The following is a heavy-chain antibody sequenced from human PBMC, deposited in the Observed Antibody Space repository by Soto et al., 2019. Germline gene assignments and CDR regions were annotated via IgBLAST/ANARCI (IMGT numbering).Heavy chain of an antibody. CDR1: GCTFTNYW. D-gene: IGHD3-9*01. CDR2: INQDGSEK. V-gene: IGHV3-7*01. Sequence: EEQLVESGGALVQPGGSLRLSCAASGCTFTNYWMNWVRQAPGKGLEWVANINQDGSEKNYVDSLRGRFTISRDNAENSLFLQMSSLRVEDTAVYYCARSTGSYASGLGYWGRGTLVTVSS. CDR3: ARSTGSYASGLGY. J-gene: IGHJ4*02.